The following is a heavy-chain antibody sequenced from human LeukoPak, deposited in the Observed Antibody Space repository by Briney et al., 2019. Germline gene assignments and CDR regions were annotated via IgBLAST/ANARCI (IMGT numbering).Heavy chain of an antibody. Sequence: SETLSLNCTVSGYSISSGYYWGWIRQSPGRGLEWIGSQYHSGSTYYSASLKSRVTISIDTSNNHFSLKLRSVTAADTAVYFCAVWKGSNFDYWGQGTLVTVSS. D-gene: IGHD3-16*01. V-gene: IGHV4-38-2*02. CDR1: GYSISSGYY. CDR2: QYHSGST. CDR3: AVWKGSNFDY. J-gene: IGHJ4*02.